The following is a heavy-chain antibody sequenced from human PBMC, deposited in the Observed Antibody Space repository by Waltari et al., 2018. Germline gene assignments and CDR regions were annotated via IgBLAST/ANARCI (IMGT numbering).Heavy chain of an antibody. CDR3: SKEFFGTES. J-gene: IGHJ5*02. CDR1: GFTFSDAW. D-gene: IGHD3-3*01. CDR2: IRRNAGGGKT. V-gene: IGHV3-15*01. Sequence: EVQLVESGGNLVKPGGSLRLSCAASGFTFSDAWMSWVRQAPGKGLEWIGRIRRNAGGGKTEYAAPVKGRFTISRDDSKNMLYLQMNSLKTEDTAVYYCSKEFFGTESWGQGTLVTVSS.